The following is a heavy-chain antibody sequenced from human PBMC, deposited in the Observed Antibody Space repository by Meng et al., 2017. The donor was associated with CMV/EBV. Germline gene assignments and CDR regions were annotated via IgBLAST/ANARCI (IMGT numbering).Heavy chain of an antibody. D-gene: IGHD3-3*01. CDR2: ISNSGSPI. CDR3: ARVATVRFLEVSGMDV. V-gene: IGHV3-11*01. Sequence: GESLKISCAASGFRFSDYYMSWIRQAPGKGLEWISYISNSGSPIYNADSVKGRFTVSRDNAKNSLYLQMNSLRVEDTAVYYCARVATVRFLEVSGMDVWGQGTTVTVSS. J-gene: IGHJ6*02. CDR1: GFRFSDYY.